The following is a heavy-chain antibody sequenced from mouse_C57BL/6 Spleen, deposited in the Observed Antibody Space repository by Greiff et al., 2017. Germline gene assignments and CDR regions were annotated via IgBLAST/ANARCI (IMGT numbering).Heavy chain of an antibody. V-gene: IGHV1-22*01. J-gene: IGHJ4*01. CDR1: GYTFTDYN. CDR3: ARFYYSGRSSDYAMDY. CDR2: INPNNGGT. D-gene: IGHD1-1*01. Sequence: VQLQQSGPELVKPGASVKMSCKASGYTFTDYNMHWVKQSHGKSLEWIGYINPNNGGTSYNEKFKGKATLTVNKSSSTAYMELRSLTSENSAVYYCARFYYSGRSSDYAMDYWGQGTLVTVSA.